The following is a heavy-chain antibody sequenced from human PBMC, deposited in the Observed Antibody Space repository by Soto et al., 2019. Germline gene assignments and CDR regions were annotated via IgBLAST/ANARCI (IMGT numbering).Heavy chain of an antibody. V-gene: IGHV3-23*01. CDR3: ANRDTSMVTRYYYGMDV. CDR2: ISGSGSGT. CDR1: GFAFRNYD. J-gene: IGHJ6*02. D-gene: IGHD5-18*01. Sequence: LRRSCVASGFAFRNYDMSWVRQAPGKGLEWVSAISGSGSGTYYADSVKGRFTISRDNPKNTLYLQMNSLRAEDTAVYYCANRDTSMVTRYYYGMDVWGQGTTVTVSS.